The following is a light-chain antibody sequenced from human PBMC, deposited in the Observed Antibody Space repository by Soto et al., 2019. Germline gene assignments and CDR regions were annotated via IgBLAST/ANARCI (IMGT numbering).Light chain of an antibody. CDR2: AAS. CDR3: QKYNSALL. Sequence: DIQMTQSPSSLSASVGDRVTITCRASQGISNYLAWYQQKPGKVPKLLIYAASTLQSGVPSRFSGSGSGTDFTLTISSLQPEDVATYYCQKYNSALLFGQATRLEIK. J-gene: IGKJ5*01. CDR1: QGISNY. V-gene: IGKV1-27*01.